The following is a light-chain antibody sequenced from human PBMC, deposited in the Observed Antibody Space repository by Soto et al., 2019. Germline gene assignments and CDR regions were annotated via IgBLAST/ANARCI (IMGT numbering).Light chain of an antibody. CDR2: DAS. CDR3: QQRSNWPPIT. V-gene: IGKV3-11*01. Sequence: EIVMPQSPATLSVSPGERATLSCRASQSVSSNLAWYQQKPGQAPRLLIYDASNRAAGVPPRVSGSGSGTDFTLTISSLEPEDVAVYYCQQRSNWPPITFGQGTRLEI. J-gene: IGKJ5*01. CDR1: QSVSSN.